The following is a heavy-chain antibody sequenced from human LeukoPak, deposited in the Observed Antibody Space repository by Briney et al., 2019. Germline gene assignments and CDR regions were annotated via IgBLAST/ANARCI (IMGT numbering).Heavy chain of an antibody. J-gene: IGHJ4*02. CDR1: GGSISSSSYY. CDR2: IYYSGST. Sequence: SETLSLTCTVSGGSISSSSYYWGWIRQPPGKGLEWIGSIYYSGSTYYHPSLKSRVTISVDTSKNQFSLKLSSVTAADTAVYYCAAKLGYCSGGSCQPYIYWGQGTLVTVSS. V-gene: IGHV4-39*07. CDR3: AAKLGYCSGGSCQPYIY. D-gene: IGHD2-15*01.